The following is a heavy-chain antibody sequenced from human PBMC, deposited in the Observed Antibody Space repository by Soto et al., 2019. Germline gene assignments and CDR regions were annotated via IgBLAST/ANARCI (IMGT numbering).Heavy chain of an antibody. CDR2: IIPIFGTA. D-gene: IGHD3-9*01. J-gene: IGHJ4*02. CDR1: GGTFSRHA. CDR3: ARGEGYGTSYYYFAY. Sequence: QVQLVQSGAEVRKPGSSVKVSCKASGGTFSRHAISWVRQAPGQGLEWMGGIIPIFGTANHAQKFQGRVTIIADETTSKAYMGLSSLIFEDNGIYYCARGEGYGTSYYYFAYWGQGTLVIVSS. V-gene: IGHV1-69*01.